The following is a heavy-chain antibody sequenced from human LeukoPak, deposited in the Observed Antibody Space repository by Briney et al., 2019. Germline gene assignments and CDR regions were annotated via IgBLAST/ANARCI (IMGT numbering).Heavy chain of an antibody. Sequence: GESLKISCKASGYSFTSYWIGGVRQMPGKGLEWMGIFYPGDSDTKYSPSFQGRVTISADKSISTAYLQWSSLKASDTAMYYCASLRITVVRGNPVTQDFDYWGQGTLVTVSS. CDR3: ASLRITVVRGNPVTQDFDY. D-gene: IGHD3-10*01. CDR2: FYPGDSDT. J-gene: IGHJ4*02. CDR1: GYSFTSYW. V-gene: IGHV5-51*01.